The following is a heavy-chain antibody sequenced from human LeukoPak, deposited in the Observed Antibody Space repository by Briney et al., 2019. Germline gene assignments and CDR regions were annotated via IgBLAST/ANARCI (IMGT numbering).Heavy chain of an antibody. CDR1: GGTFSSYA. V-gene: IGHV1-46*01. Sequence: ASVKVSCKASGGTFSSYAISWVRQAPGQGLEWMGIINPSGGSTSYAQKFQGRVTMTRDTSTSTVYMELSSLRSEDTAVYYCARAVITICERKLDAFDTWGQGTMVTVSS. CDR3: ARAVITICERKLDAFDT. CDR2: INPSGGST. D-gene: IGHD3-3*01. J-gene: IGHJ3*02.